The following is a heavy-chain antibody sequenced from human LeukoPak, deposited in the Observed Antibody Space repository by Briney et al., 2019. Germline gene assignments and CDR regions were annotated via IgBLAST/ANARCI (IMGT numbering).Heavy chain of an antibody. CDR3: AKNPWRCTSCYAYYYYYGIGV. CDR2: VSYDGSNK. J-gene: IGHJ6*04. Sequence: GRSLRLSCAASGFTFSSYGMHWVRQAPGKGLEWVAVVSYDGSNKYYADSVKGRFTISRDNSKNTLYLQMNSLRAEDTAVCYCAKNPWRCTSCYAYYYYYGIGVWGKGTTVTVSS. CDR1: GFTFSSYG. V-gene: IGHV3-30*18. D-gene: IGHD2-2*01.